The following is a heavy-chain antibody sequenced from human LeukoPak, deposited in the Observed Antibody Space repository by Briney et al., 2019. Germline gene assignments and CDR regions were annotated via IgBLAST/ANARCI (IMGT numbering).Heavy chain of an antibody. V-gene: IGHV1-69*13. Sequence: GASVKVSCKASGGTFSSYAISWVRQAPGQGREWMGGIIPIFGTANYAQKFQGRVTITADESTSTAYMELSSLRSEDTAVYYCARARCGGACYSIHCGFYFDYWGQGTLVTVSS. D-gene: IGHD2-21*01. CDR2: IIPIFGTA. J-gene: IGHJ4*02. CDR1: GGTFSSYA. CDR3: ARARCGGACYSIHCGFYFDY.